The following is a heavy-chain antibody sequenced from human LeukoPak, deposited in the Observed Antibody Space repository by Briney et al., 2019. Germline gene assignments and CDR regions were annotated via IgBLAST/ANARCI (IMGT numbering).Heavy chain of an antibody. Sequence: SQTLSLTCAISGDSVSKAGAAWTWIRQSPSRGLEWLGRTYCRSKWHNEYAVSVRGRMAISPDTSKNQFSLHLSSVTPEDTAVYFCERDALAAADSWGQGALVTVSS. V-gene: IGHV6-1*01. CDR1: GDSVSKAGAA. D-gene: IGHD6-25*01. CDR3: ERDALAAADS. J-gene: IGHJ4*02. CDR2: TYCRSKWHN.